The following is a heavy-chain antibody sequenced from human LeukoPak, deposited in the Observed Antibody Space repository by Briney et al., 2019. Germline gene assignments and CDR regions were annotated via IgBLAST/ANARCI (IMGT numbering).Heavy chain of an antibody. V-gene: IGHV4-39*01. CDR1: GGSISSSSYY. CDR2: VFYSGTT. CDR3: PRRSLANSSGPTGVFDP. D-gene: IGHD3-22*01. J-gene: IGHJ5*02. Sequence: PSETLSLTCTVSGGSISSSSYYWGWIRQPPGKGLEWIGSVFYSGTTYYNPSLKSRVTISVDTSKNQLSLKLSSVTAADTAVYFCPRRSLANSSGPTGVFDPCGQGTLVTVSS.